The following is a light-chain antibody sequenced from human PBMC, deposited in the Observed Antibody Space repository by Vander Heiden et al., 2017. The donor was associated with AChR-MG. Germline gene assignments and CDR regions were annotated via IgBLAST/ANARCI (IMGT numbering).Light chain of an antibody. CDR2: AAS. CDR1: KCISSY. Sequence: DIQMTQSPSSLSASLGDRVTITCRASKCISSYLNWYRQKPGQAPKLLFYAASSLQSGVPSRFSGSGSGTDFTLTISSLQPEDFATYCCQQRWKFGGGTKVEIK. CDR3: QQRWK. V-gene: IGKV1-39*01. J-gene: IGKJ4*02.